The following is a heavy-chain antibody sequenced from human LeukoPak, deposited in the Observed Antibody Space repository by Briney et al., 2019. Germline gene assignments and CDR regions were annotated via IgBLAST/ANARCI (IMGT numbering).Heavy chain of an antibody. J-gene: IGHJ4*02. CDR1: GGSISSSSYY. V-gene: IGHV4-39*01. CDR3: ASLGATTPYFDY. D-gene: IGHD1-26*01. Sequence: SETLSLTCTVSGGSISSSSYYWGWLRQPPGKGLEWIGSIYYSGSTYYNPSLKSRVTISVDTSKNQFSLKLSSVTAADTAVYYCASLGATTPYFDYWGQGTLVTVSS. CDR2: IYYSGST.